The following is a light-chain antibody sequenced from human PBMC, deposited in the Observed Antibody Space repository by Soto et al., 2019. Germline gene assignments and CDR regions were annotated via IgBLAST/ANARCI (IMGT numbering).Light chain of an antibody. J-gene: IGLJ3*02. Sequence: QSALTQPRSVSGSPGQSVTISCTGTSSDVGDYNYVSWYQQYPGKAPKLVIYDVSKRPSGVPDRSSGSKSGNTASLTISGLQAEDEADYYCCSFAGSYTLWVFGGGTKLTVL. V-gene: IGLV2-11*01. CDR1: SSDVGDYNY. CDR3: CSFAGSYTLWV. CDR2: DVS.